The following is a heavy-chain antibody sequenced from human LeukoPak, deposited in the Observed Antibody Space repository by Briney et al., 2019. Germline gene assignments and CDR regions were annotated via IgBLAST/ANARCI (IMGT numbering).Heavy chain of an antibody. CDR1: GFIFSKYW. D-gene: IGHD2-8*01. Sequence: GGSLRLFCGASGFIFSKYWMTWVRQAPGKGLEWVANINEDGRQKNYVDSVKGRFTISRDNTKNSLYLQMHSLRAKDTAVYCCARDTNGDGDYWGQGTLVTVSS. CDR3: ARDTNGDGDY. V-gene: IGHV3-7*01. CDR2: INEDGRQK. J-gene: IGHJ4*02.